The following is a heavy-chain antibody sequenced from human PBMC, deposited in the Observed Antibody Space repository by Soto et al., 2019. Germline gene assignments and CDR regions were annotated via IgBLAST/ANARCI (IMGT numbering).Heavy chain of an antibody. V-gene: IGHV4-34*01. Sequence: SETLSLTCAVYGGSFSGYYWSWIRQPPGKGLEWIGEINHSGSTNYNPSLKSRVTISVDTSKNQFSLKLSSVTAADTALYYCARGQYYDFWSGHYGMDVWGQGTTVTVSS. CDR1: GGSFSGYY. CDR2: INHSGST. D-gene: IGHD3-3*01. J-gene: IGHJ6*02. CDR3: ARGQYYDFWSGHYGMDV.